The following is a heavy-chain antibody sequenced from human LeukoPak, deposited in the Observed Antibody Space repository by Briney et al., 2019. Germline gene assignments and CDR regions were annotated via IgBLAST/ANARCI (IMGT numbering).Heavy chain of an antibody. V-gene: IGHV1-2*02. CDR1: GYTFTGYY. CDR2: INPNSGGT. CDR3: ARDERNYYDSSGYLLYYFDY. D-gene: IGHD3-22*01. Sequence: ASVKVSCKASGYTFTGYYMHWVRQAPGQELEWMGWINPNSGGTNYAQKFQGRVTMTEDTSTDTAYMELSSLRSEDTAVYYCARDERNYYDSSGYLLYYFDYWGQGTLVTVSS. J-gene: IGHJ4*02.